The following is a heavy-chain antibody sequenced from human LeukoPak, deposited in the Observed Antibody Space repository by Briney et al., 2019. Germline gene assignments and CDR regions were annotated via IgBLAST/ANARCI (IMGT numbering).Heavy chain of an antibody. CDR3: AKARSYGSALCDY. J-gene: IGHJ4*02. V-gene: IGHV3-30*18. CDR2: ISYDGSST. Sequence: PGGSLRLSCAASGFTFSSYGMHWVRQAPGKGLEWVAVISYDGSSTYYADSVKGRFTISRDNSKNTLYLQMNSLRAEDTAVYYCAKARSYGSALCDYWGQGTLVTVSS. CDR1: GFTFSSYG. D-gene: IGHD3-10*01.